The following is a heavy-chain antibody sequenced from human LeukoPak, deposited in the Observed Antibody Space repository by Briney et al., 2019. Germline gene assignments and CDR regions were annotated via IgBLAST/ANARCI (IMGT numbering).Heavy chain of an antibody. D-gene: IGHD3-10*01. CDR3: ARREGPYRLLWFGDHRGKPLRGSFGY. Sequence: SETLSLTCAVYGGSFSGYYWSWIRQPPGKGLEWIGEINHSGSTNYNPSLRSRVTISVDTSKNQFSLKLSPVTAADTAVYYCARREGPYRLLWFGDHRGKPLRGSFGYWGQGTLVTVSS. CDR2: INHSGST. J-gene: IGHJ4*02. V-gene: IGHV4-34*01. CDR1: GGSFSGYY.